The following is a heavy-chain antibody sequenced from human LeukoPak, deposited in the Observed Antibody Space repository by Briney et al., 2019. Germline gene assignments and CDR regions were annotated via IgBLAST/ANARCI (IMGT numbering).Heavy chain of an antibody. Sequence: ASVKVSCKASGYTFNHHGISWVRQAPGQGLEWMGWISCYNGDTNYAQKFQGRVTMFTATSTSTAYMELTGLRSDDTAVYYCMRDPTNTSGRYAYFDYWGQGTLVTVSS. CDR2: ISCYNGDT. V-gene: IGHV1-18*01. CDR1: GYTFNHHG. J-gene: IGHJ4*02. CDR3: MRDPTNTSGRYAYFDY. D-gene: IGHD6-19*01.